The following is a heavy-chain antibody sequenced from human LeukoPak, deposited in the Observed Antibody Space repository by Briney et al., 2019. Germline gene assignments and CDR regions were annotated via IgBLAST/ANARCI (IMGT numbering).Heavy chain of an antibody. CDR1: GFTFSDYY. J-gene: IGHJ3*02. CDR2: ISSSGSTI. CDR3: AASTRHSIAVAGDDAFDI. V-gene: IGHV3-11*01. Sequence: KPGGSLRLSCAASGFTFSDYYMSWIRQAPGKGLEWVSYISSSGSTIYYADSVKGRFTISRDSAKNSLYLQMNSLRAEDTAVYYCAASTRHSIAVAGDDAFDIWGQGTMVTVSS. D-gene: IGHD6-19*01.